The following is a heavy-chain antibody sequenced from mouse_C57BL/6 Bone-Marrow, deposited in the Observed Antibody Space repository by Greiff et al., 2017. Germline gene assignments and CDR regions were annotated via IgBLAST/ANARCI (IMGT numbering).Heavy chain of an antibody. V-gene: IGHV1-4*01. CDR1: GYTFTSYT. D-gene: IGHD2-2*01. Sequence: VQLQQSGAELARPGASVKMSCKASGYTFTSYTMHWVNQRPGQGLAWIGYINPSSGYTKYNQKFNDKAPLTADKTSSTAYMQLSSLTSEDSAVYYCARCAYGNDVSGFAYWGQGTLVTVSA. CDR3: ARCAYGNDVSGFAY. J-gene: IGHJ3*01. CDR2: INPSSGYT.